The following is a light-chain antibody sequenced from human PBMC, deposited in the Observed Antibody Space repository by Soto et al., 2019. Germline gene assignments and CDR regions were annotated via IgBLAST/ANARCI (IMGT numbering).Light chain of an antibody. V-gene: IGKV3-20*01. CDR2: GAS. Sequence: EIVLTQSPATLSLSPGERATLSCRASQSVSSSYLAWYQQKPGQAPRLLIYGASSRATGIPDRFSGSGSGTDFTLTISRLEPEDFAVYYCQQYGSSPFGFGGGTKVDTK. CDR3: QQYGSSPFG. J-gene: IGKJ4*01. CDR1: QSVSSSY.